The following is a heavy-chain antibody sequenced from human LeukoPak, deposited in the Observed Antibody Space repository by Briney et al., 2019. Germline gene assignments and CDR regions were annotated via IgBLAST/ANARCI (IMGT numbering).Heavy chain of an antibody. V-gene: IGHV3-74*01. J-gene: IGHJ4*02. D-gene: IGHD3-22*01. Sequence: PGGSLRLSCAASGFTFSSYWMHWVRQAPGKGLVWVSRINSDGSSTSYADSVKGRFTISRDNAKNTLYLQMNSLRAEDTAVYYCARDPEKNYYDSSGYYSKWGQGTLVTVSS. CDR3: ARDPEKNYYDSSGYYSK. CDR1: GFTFSSYW. CDR2: INSDGSST.